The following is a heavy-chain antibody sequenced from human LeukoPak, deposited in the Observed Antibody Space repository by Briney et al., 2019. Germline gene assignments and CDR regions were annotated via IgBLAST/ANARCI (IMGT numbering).Heavy chain of an antibody. J-gene: IGHJ3*02. V-gene: IGHV4-4*07. Sequence: NPSETLSLTCTVSGVSITSSYWSWIRQPAGKGLEWIGQIFASGSTNYNSSLRSRVTMSVDTSKNQFSLRLNSVAAADTAVYYCARHIYTGTDGDAFDIWGQGTMVTVSS. CDR1: GVSITSSY. CDR2: IFASGST. CDR3: ARHIYTGTDGDAFDI. D-gene: IGHD1-26*01.